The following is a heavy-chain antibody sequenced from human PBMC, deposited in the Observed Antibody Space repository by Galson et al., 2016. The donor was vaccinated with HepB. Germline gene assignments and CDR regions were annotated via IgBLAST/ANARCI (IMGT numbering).Heavy chain of an antibody. CDR2: INPSGGST. D-gene: IGHD7-27*01. CDR1: GYTFTSYY. V-gene: IGHV1-46*01. Sequence: SVKVSCKAFGYTFTSYYMNWVRQAPGQGPEWMGIINPSGGSTSYAQKFQGRVTMTRDTSTSTVYMELSSLRSDDTAVYYCARDRETGVPPPYYYYGMDVWGQGTTVTVSS. J-gene: IGHJ6*02. CDR3: ARDRETGVPPPYYYYGMDV.